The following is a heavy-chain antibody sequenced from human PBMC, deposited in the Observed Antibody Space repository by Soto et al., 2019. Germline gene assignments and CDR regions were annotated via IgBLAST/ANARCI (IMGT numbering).Heavy chain of an antibody. J-gene: IGHJ6*02. CDR3: AKAGGSFANYYGMDV. CDR1: GFSFNNYG. D-gene: IGHD3-10*01. V-gene: IGHV3-30*18. Sequence: GGSLRLSCAASGFSFNNYGMHWVRQAPGKGLEWVAVLSNDGRNKYFADSLKGRFTISRDNSKNTLYLQMNSLRAEDTAVYYCAKAGGSFANYYGMDVWGQGTTVTVSS. CDR2: LSNDGRNK.